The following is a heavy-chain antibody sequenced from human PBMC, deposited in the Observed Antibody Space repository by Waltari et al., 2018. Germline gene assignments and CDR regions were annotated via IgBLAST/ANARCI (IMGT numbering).Heavy chain of an antibody. CDR1: GFTFDDYA. V-gene: IGHV3-43D*03. D-gene: IGHD2-21*01. J-gene: IGHJ4*02. CDR2: ISWDGGTT. CDR3: TKSPGGNSPFLDS. Sequence: EVRLVESGGVVVQPGGSLRLPCAASGFTFDDYAMHWVRQAPGTGLEWVSLISWDGGTTSYADSVKGRFAISRDNSKNSLYLQMNSLRSEDTVLYYWTKSPGGNSPFLDSWGQGSLVTVSS.